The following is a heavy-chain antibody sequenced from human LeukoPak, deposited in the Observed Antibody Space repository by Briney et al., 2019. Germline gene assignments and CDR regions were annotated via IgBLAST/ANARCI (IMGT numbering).Heavy chain of an antibody. J-gene: IGHJ3*02. CDR1: GFSFSTYA. D-gene: IGHD1-26*01. CDR2: ISGGGSST. CDR3: AKDRAYTGSPRAFDI. V-gene: IGHV3-23*01. Sequence: GGSLRLSCAASGFSFSTYAMSWVRQAPGKGLDWVSGISGGGSSTYYADSVKGRFTISRDNSKNTLYLQMSSPRAEDTAVYYCAKDRAYTGSPRAFDIWGQGTMVTVSS.